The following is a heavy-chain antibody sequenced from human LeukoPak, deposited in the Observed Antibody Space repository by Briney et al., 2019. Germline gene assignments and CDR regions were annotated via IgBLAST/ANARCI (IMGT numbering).Heavy chain of an antibody. CDR2: ISGSGGST. D-gene: IGHD6-19*01. J-gene: IGHJ4*02. CDR3: AKDYLGIAVAGTHDY. Sequence: GGSLRLSCAASGFTFSSYAMSWVRQAPGKGLEWVSAISGSGGSTYYADSLKGRFTISRDNSKNTLYLQMNSLRAEDTAVYYCAKDYLGIAVAGTHDYWGQGTLVTVSS. CDR1: GFTFSSYA. V-gene: IGHV3-23*01.